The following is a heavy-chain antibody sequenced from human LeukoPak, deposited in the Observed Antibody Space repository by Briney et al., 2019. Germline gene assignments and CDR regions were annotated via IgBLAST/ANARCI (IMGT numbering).Heavy chain of an antibody. CDR3: VTTRQLAVVPRLDP. CDR1: GGSISSSSSY. D-gene: IGHD2-2*01. Sequence: PSETLSLTCTVSGGSISSSSSYWGWIRQPPGKGLEWIGNIFYSGSTYYNPSLKSRVTMSVDTSNNQFSLNLSSVTAADTAVYYCVTTRQLAVVPRLDPWGQGTLVTVSS. V-gene: IGHV4-39*01. CDR2: IFYSGST. J-gene: IGHJ5*02.